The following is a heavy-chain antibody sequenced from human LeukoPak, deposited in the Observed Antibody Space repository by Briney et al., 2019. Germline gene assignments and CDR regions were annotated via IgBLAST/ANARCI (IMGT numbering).Heavy chain of an antibody. V-gene: IGHV3-30*18. CDR2: ISYDGSDK. CDR3: AKAVGRISWSFDY. J-gene: IGHJ4*02. CDR1: GFTFNTYA. D-gene: IGHD6-13*01. Sequence: GGSLRHSCEASGFTFNTYAMHWVRQPPGKGLEWVALISYDGSDKIYTDSVKGRFTISRDNSESTLYLQMDSLRGDDAAVYYCAKAVGRISWSFDYWGQGALVTVSS.